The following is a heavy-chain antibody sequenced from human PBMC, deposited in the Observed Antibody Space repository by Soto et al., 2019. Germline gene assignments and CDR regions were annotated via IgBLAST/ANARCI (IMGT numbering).Heavy chain of an antibody. D-gene: IGHD1-20*01. CDR1: GFTFRNYP. CDR3: AKSGITGTYFYYYYYGMDV. Sequence: PGGSLRLSCAASGFTFRNYPMNWVRQAPDKGLQWVAVISYDGSNRDYADSVRGRFTISRDNSKNTLYLQMNSLGAGDTAVYYCAKSGITGTYFYYYYYGMDVWGQGTTVTVSS. CDR2: ISYDGSNR. J-gene: IGHJ6*02. V-gene: IGHV3-30-3*02.